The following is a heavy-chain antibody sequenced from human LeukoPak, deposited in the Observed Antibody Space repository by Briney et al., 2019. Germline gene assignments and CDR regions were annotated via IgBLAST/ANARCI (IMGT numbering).Heavy chain of an antibody. V-gene: IGHV3-30*02. CDR3: AEDVYGGNGGLDY. Sequence: HPGGSLRLSCAASGFTFSSYGMHWVRQAPGKGLEWVAFIRYDGSNKYYADSVKGRFTISRDNSKNTLYLQMNSLRAEDTAVYYCAEDVYGGNGGLDYWGQGTLVTVSS. CDR2: IRYDGSNK. CDR1: GFTFSSYG. J-gene: IGHJ4*02. D-gene: IGHD4-23*01.